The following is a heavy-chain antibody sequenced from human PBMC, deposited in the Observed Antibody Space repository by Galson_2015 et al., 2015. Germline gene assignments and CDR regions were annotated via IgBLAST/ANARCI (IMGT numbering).Heavy chain of an antibody. CDR3: AKSYYYDSSGHNPFEY. D-gene: IGHD3-22*01. J-gene: IGHJ4*02. CDR2: IHAGGST. CDR1: GFAVSGNY. V-gene: IGHV3-53*01. Sequence: SLRLSCAASGFAVSGNYVSWVRQAPGKGLEWVSVIHAGGSTYYTDPVKGRFTISRDNSKNTVYLQMNSLRAEDTAVYYCAKSYYYDSSGHNPFEYWGQGTLVTVSS.